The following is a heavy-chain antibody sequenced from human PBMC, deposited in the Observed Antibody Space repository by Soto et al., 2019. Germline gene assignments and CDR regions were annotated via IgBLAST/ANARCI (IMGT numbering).Heavy chain of an antibody. Sequence: EVQLLESGGGLVQPGGSLRLSCAASGFTFSSYAMSWVRQAPGKGLEWVSAIRGSGGSTYYADSVKGRFTISRDNSKNTLYLQMNSLRAEDTAVYYCAKSPQSGWYGREYFQHWGQGTLVTVSS. D-gene: IGHD6-19*01. CDR2: IRGSGGST. CDR3: AKSPQSGWYGREYFQH. V-gene: IGHV3-23*01. J-gene: IGHJ1*01. CDR1: GFTFSSYA.